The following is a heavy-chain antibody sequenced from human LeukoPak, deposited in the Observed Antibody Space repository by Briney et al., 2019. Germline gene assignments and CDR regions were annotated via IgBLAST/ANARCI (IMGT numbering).Heavy chain of an antibody. Sequence: KPSGTLSLTCAVSGGSISSSNWWSWVRQPPGKGLEWIGEIYHSGSTNYNPSLKSRVTISVDKSKNQFSLKLSSVTAADTAVYYCARGSHNYDFWSGYPYYFDYWGQGTLVTVSS. CDR2: IYHSGST. J-gene: IGHJ4*02. CDR3: ARGSHNYDFWSGYPYYFDY. V-gene: IGHV4-4*02. D-gene: IGHD3-3*01. CDR1: GGSISSSNW.